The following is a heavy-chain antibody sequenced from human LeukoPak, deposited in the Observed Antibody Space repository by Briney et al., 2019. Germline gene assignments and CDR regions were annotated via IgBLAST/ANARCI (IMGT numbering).Heavy chain of an antibody. CDR1: GFTFSNYA. Sequence: GGSLRLSCAASGFTFSNYAIHWVRQAPGKGLECVSAISSIEGRIYYANSVKGRFTISRDNSKNMVFLQMGSLINEDTAVYFCAKDLSGGYHSYYFDFWGQGTPVTVSS. V-gene: IGHV3-64*01. D-gene: IGHD5-18*01. J-gene: IGHJ4*02. CDR3: AKDLSGGYHSYYFDF. CDR2: ISSIEGRI.